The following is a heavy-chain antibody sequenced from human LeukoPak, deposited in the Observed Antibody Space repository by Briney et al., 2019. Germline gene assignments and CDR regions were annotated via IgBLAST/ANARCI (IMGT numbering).Heavy chain of an antibody. D-gene: IGHD5-24*01. CDR1: GHTSTDYG. J-gene: IGHJ4*02. V-gene: IGHV1-18*01. CDR2: INPHNDVM. CDR3: ATLRDGPIYHFDF. Sequence: GASVKVPCKASGHTSTDYGMNWIRQAPGKGLEWMGWINPHNDVMNYAQKFQGRVTLTKDTSTETAYMELRSLRSDDTAVYYCATLRDGPIYHFDFWGQGTLVTVSS.